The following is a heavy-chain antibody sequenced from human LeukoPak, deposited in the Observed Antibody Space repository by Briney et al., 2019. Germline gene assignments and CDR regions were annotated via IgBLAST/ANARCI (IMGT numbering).Heavy chain of an antibody. CDR3: VPSSTSPYLDY. Sequence: ASVKVSCKTSGYSFTGYYMHWVRQAPGQGFEWMGWINPKSGATTYAQKFQGRVTMTRDTSINTAYVDLRSLNSDDTAVYYCVPSSTSPYLDYWGQGTLVTVSS. D-gene: IGHD6-13*01. J-gene: IGHJ4*02. V-gene: IGHV1-2*02. CDR1: GYSFTGYY. CDR2: INPKSGAT.